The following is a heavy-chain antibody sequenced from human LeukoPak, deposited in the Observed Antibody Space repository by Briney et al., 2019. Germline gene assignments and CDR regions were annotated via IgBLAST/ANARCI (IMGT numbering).Heavy chain of an antibody. CDR3: ASIPTYYYDSSGSAVDY. D-gene: IGHD3-22*01. CDR2: ISSSSSYT. V-gene: IGHV3-11*03. Sequence: AGSLRLSCAASGFTFSDYYMSWIRQAPGKGLEWVSYISSSSSYTNYADSVKGRFTISRDNAKNSLYLQMNSLRAEDTAVYYCASIPTYYYDSSGSAVDYWGQGTLVTVSS. CDR1: GFTFSDYY. J-gene: IGHJ4*02.